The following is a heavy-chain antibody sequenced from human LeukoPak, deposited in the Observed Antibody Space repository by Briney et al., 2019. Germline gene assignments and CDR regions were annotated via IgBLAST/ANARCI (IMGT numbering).Heavy chain of an antibody. J-gene: IGHJ4*02. CDR1: VYILSVSL. V-gene: IGHV3-43*01. D-gene: IGHD3-16*01. CDR2: ISRDGSTP. Sequence: PGGSLRLSCVASVYILSVSLMHWVRRAPGKGLEWVSLISRDGSTPYYADSVKGRFTNSPDNTKNSLFLHRKNLATEDTAVYFCARDIRGNCFDSWGQGTLVTVSS. CDR3: ARDIRGNCFDS.